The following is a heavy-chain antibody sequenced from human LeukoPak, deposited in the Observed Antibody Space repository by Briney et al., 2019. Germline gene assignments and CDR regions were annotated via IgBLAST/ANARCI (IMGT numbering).Heavy chain of an antibody. V-gene: IGHV4-34*01. D-gene: IGHD6-13*01. J-gene: IGHJ4*02. CDR1: GGSFSGYY. Sequence: SVTLSLTCAVYGGSFSGYYWSWIRQPPGKGLEWIGEINHSGSTNYNPSLKSRVTISVDTSKNQFSLKLSSVTAADTAVYYCARAYSSSWYVWYYFDYWGQGTLVTVSS. CDR3: ARAYSSSWYVWYYFDY. CDR2: INHSGST.